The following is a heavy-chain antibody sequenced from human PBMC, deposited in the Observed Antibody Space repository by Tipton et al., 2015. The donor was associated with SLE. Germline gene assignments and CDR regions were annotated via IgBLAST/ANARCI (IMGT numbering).Heavy chain of an antibody. CDR1: GVSVSRAGQR. V-gene: IGHV4-61*08. Sequence: GLVKPSETLSLTCSVSGVSVSRAGQRWGWIRQPPGKGLEWIGEVNHGGSSNYNPSLQSRVTMSVDTSKNQFSLKLSSVTAADTAVYYCAVGYCSSTSCQREYFQHWGQGTLVTVSS. D-gene: IGHD2-2*01. CDR3: AVGYCSSTSCQREYFQH. J-gene: IGHJ1*01. CDR2: VNHGGSS.